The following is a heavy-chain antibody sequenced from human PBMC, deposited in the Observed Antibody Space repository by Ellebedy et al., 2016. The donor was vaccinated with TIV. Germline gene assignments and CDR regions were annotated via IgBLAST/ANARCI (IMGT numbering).Heavy chain of an antibody. V-gene: IGHV3-7*01. J-gene: IGHJ6*02. CDR2: IKQDGSEN. CDR3: AKHIATPGTYYYYHYGMDV. D-gene: IGHD6-13*01. Sequence: GESLKISCGASGFTFSAYGMHWVRQAPGKGLEWVASIKQDGSENHYVDSVRGRITISRDNAKNSLYLQMNSLRAEDTAVYYCAKHIATPGTYYYYHYGMDVWGQGTTVTVSS. CDR1: GFTFSAYG.